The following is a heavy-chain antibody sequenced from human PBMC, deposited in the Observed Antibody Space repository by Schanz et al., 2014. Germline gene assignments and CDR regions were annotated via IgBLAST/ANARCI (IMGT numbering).Heavy chain of an antibody. V-gene: IGHV3-48*01. J-gene: IGHJ4*02. D-gene: IGHD1-1*01. CDR2: ITYNGGTI. Sequence: VHLLESGGGLVEPGGSLRLSCAASGITFSSHSFNWVRQAPGKGLEWISYITYNGGTIYYADSVKGRFTISRDNAKNSLYLEMYSLRAEDTALYYCARDRRNADLDYWGQGTLVTVSS. CDR1: GITFSSHS. CDR3: ARDRRNADLDY.